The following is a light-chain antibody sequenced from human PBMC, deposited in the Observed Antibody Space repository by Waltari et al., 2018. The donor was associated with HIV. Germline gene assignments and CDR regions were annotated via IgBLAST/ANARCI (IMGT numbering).Light chain of an antibody. V-gene: IGLV2-11*01. CDR1: SSNY. Sequence: QSALTQPRSVSGSPGQSVPISCTGTSSNYVSWYQQKPGKDPKVIIYDVNKRTSGVADSFSGSKSRNTDPLTISGLQAEDEADYYCCSLEGSYSYVFGTGNKVTVL. CDR2: DVN. CDR3: CSLEGSYSYV. J-gene: IGLJ1*01.